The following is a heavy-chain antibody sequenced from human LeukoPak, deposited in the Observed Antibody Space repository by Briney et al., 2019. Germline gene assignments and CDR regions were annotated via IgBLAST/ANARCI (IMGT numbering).Heavy chain of an antibody. D-gene: IGHD3-10*01. CDR1: GFTFSSYS. J-gene: IGHJ4*02. CDR2: ISSSSSTI. V-gene: IGHV3-48*04. CDR3: ARDPPRQAVRGVIILDHFDY. Sequence: GGSLRLSCAASGFTFSSYSMNWVRQAPGKGLEWVSYISSSSSTIYYADSVKGRFTISRDNAKNSLYLQMNSLRAEDTAVYYCARDPPRQAVRGVIILDHFDYWGQGTLVTVSS.